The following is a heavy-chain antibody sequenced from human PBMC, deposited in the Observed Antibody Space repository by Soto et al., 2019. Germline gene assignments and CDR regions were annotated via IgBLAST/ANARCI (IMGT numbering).Heavy chain of an antibody. Sequence: GGSLRLSCAASGFSVSSDYMSWVRQAPGKGLEWVSLIYSGGDTYYADSVKGRFTISRDISSNTIYLHMTSLRADDTAIYYCTRAGSDPGNFYISHSYAMDVWGRGTTVTVSS. CDR1: GFSVSSDY. CDR2: IYSGGDT. V-gene: IGHV3-53*01. CDR3: TRAGSDPGNFYISHSYAMDV. J-gene: IGHJ6*02. D-gene: IGHD3-10*01.